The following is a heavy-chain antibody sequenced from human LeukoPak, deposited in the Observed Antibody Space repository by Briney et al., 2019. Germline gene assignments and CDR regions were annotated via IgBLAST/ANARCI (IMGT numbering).Heavy chain of an antibody. CDR3: ARAPGLGYDLDY. CDR2: INQDGGEI. J-gene: IGHJ4*02. Sequence: GGSLRLPCAASGFTFSSSWMTWVRQAPGKGLEWVASINQDGGEIHYVDSVKGRFTISRDNAKNTLYLQMNSLRAEDTAVYYCARAPGLGYDLDYWGQGTLVTVSS. D-gene: IGHD1-14*01. V-gene: IGHV3-7*01. CDR1: GFTFSSSW.